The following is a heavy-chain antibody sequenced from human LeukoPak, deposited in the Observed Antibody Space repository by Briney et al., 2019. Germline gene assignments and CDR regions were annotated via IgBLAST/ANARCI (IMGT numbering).Heavy chain of an antibody. Sequence: GGSLRLSRAASGFTFSTYAMSWVRQAPGQGLEWVSSISSDGDSTYYADSVKGRFTISRDNSKSTLYLQMNSLIVEDTAVYYCAKRPDCTGSKCFRFEYCGQGSLVSVS. D-gene: IGHD2-8*02. J-gene: IGHJ4*02. V-gene: IGHV3-23*01. CDR3: AKRPDCTGSKCFRFEY. CDR2: ISSDGDST. CDR1: GFTFSTYA.